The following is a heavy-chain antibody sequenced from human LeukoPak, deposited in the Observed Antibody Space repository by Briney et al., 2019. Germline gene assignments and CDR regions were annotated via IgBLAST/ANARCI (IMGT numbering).Heavy chain of an antibody. V-gene: IGHV4-39*07. D-gene: IGHD3-10*01. CDR1: GGSVSHSNYY. Sequence: TSETLSLTCTGSGGSVSHSNYYWDWIRQPPGKGLEWIGDIYYSGSTYYNPSLKSRVTISLDTSKNQSSLKLSFVPAADTAVYSCARYGLLGLSEINGFDIWGQGTMVTVSA. CDR2: IYYSGST. CDR3: ARYGLLGLSEINGFDI. J-gene: IGHJ3*02.